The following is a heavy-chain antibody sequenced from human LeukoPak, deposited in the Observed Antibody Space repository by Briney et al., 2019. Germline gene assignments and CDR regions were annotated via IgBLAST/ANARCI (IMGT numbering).Heavy chain of an antibody. CDR1: GDSVTSGGYF. V-gene: IGHV4-31*11. CDR2: ISNSGTT. Sequence: PSETLSLTCAVSGDSVTSGGYFWTWIRQHPGKGLEWIGSISNSGTTSYNPSLKSRVSISLDTSNNHFPLRLGSVTAADTAVYFCARDVVVTSSPDAFDIWGQGTMVTVSS. D-gene: IGHD2-21*02. J-gene: IGHJ3*02. CDR3: ARDVVVTSSPDAFDI.